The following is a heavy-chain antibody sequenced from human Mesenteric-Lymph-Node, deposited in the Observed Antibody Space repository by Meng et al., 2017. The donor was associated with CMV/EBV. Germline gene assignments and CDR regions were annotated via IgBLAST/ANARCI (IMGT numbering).Heavy chain of an antibody. D-gene: IGHD6-19*01. V-gene: IGHV1-2*02. CDR2: INPKSGGA. CDR1: LYTFPDYY. Sequence: ASVPVSCQASLYTFPDYYMHWVRQAPGQGLAWMGWINPKSGGANYAQNLQGRVTMTRDTSISTAYMELSRLSSVDTAVYSGARDQRRGGEYSSVCDYWGQGTLVTVSS. CDR3: ARDQRRGGEYSSVCDY. J-gene: IGHJ4*02.